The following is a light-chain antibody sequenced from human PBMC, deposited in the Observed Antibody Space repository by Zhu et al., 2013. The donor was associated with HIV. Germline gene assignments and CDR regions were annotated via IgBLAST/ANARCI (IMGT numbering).Light chain of an antibody. CDR3: QSYDNTLSEV. Sequence: QSVLTQPPSVSGAPGQRVTISCTGSTSNIGAGYDVQWYLQLPGTAPKLLIYANNNRPSGVPDRFSGSKSGTSASLAITGLQAEDEADYYCQSYDNTLSEVFGGGTRLTVL. J-gene: IGLJ2*01. V-gene: IGLV1-40*01. CDR1: TSNIGAGYD. CDR2: ANN.